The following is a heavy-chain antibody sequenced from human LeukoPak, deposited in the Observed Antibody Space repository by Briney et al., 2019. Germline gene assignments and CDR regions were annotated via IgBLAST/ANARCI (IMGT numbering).Heavy chain of an antibody. Sequence: GGSLRLSCVASGFPFSNYWMHWVRQAPGKGLVWVSHIKNDGSSTSYADSVKGRFTISRDNAKNTVYLQMNSLRDEDTAVYYCARARYDYRLPVDPWGQGTLVTVSS. V-gene: IGHV3-74*01. J-gene: IGHJ5*02. CDR1: GFPFSNYW. CDR3: ARARYDYRLPVDP. D-gene: IGHD5-12*01. CDR2: IKNDGSST.